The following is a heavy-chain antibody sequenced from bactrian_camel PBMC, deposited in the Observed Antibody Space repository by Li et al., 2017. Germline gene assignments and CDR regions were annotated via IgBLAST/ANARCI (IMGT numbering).Heavy chain of an antibody. Sequence: HVQLVESGGDTVQTGGSLRLSCTVPGFTAYKCGLDWYRQAAGKQRELVASIFGDGRITYSDSVEGRFTIAEDIAKNTLYLQMNALKPEDTAMYYCAATRKRGDQCVNLYLSQGDYRYWGRGTQVTVS. J-gene: IGHJ4*01. V-gene: IGHV3S53*01. D-gene: IGHD4*01. CDR2: IFGDGRI. CDR1: GFTAYKCG. CDR3: AATRKRGDQCVNLYLSQGDYRY.